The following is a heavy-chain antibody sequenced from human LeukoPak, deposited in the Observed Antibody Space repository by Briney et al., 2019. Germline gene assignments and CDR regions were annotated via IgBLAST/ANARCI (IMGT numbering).Heavy chain of an antibody. D-gene: IGHD3-10*01. V-gene: IGHV3-23*01. CDR2: ISGSGGST. J-gene: IGHJ6*02. Sequence: GGFLRLSCAASGFTFSSYAMSWVRQAPGKGLEWVSAISGSGGSTYYADSVKGRFTISRDNSKNTLYLQMNSLRAEDTAVYYCAKDSYTHYGSGTFRPYYYYGMDVWGQGTTVTVSS. CDR1: GFTFSSYA. CDR3: AKDSYTHYGSGTFRPYYYYGMDV.